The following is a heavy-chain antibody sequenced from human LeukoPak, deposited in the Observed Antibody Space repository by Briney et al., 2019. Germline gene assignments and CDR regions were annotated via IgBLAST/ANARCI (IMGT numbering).Heavy chain of an antibody. CDR3: ARGVLGPYYFDL. V-gene: IGHV4-34*01. Sequence: AETLSLTCAVYGGSFRGYYWSWIRRPPGKGLEWIGEVHYTGATNYKPSLKSRVTISGDPSKNQVSLRVSSVTAADTAVYYCARGVLGPYYFDLWGRGTLVTLSS. J-gene: IGHJ2*01. CDR2: VHYTGAT. D-gene: IGHD7-27*01. CDR1: GGSFRGYY.